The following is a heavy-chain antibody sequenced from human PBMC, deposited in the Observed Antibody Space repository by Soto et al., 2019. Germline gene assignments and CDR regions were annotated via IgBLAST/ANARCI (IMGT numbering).Heavy chain of an antibody. D-gene: IGHD3-22*01. CDR2: ISYDGSNK. CDR1: GVTFSSYG. V-gene: IGHV3-30*18. J-gene: IGHJ3*01. Sequence: GGSRRLSCAASGVTFSSYGMHWVRQAPGKGLEWVAVISYDGSNKYYADSVKGRFTISRDNSKNTLYLQMNSLRAEDTAVSYCAKDLYFYDSSGYSHDAFYFRAQRSMVTGS. CDR3: AKDLYFYDSSGYSHDAFYF.